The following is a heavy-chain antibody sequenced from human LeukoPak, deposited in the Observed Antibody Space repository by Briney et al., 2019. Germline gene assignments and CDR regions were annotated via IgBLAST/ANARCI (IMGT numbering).Heavy chain of an antibody. J-gene: IGHJ4*02. Sequence: PVGSLRLSCAASGFTFSRYSMNWVRQAPGKGLEWVSSISSSSSYIYYADSVKGRFTISRDNAKNSLYLQMNSLRAEDTAVYYCAGGDSSSWYFLDYWGQGTLVTVSS. V-gene: IGHV3-21*01. CDR3: AGGDSSSWYFLDY. CDR2: ISSSSSYI. CDR1: GFTFSRYS. D-gene: IGHD6-13*01.